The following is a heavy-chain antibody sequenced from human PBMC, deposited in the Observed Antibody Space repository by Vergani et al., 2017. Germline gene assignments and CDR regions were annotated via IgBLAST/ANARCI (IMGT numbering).Heavy chain of an antibody. Sequence: QVQLVESGGGLVKPGGSLRLSCGASGFTFSDYYMSWIRQAPGKELEWVSYISRSGSTIYYADSVKGRFTISRDNAKKSLYLQMNSLRAEDTAVYYCARDQCGGDCYPYYNYGVDVWGQXP. CDR1: GFTFSDYY. CDR2: ISRSGSTI. V-gene: IGHV3-11*04. J-gene: IGHJ6*02. CDR3: ARDQCGGDCYPYYNYGVDV. D-gene: IGHD2-21*02.